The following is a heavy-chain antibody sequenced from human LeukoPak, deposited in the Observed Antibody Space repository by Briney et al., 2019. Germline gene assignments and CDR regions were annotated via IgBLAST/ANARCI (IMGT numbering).Heavy chain of an antibody. J-gene: IGHJ6*02. CDR3: AKDKHVGPTPIKQWLVWGYYGMDV. CDR1: GFTFDDYT. CDR2: ISWNSGSI. D-gene: IGHD6-19*01. Sequence: GGSLRLSCAASGFTFDDYTMHWVRQAPGKGLEWVSGISWNSGSIGYADSVKGRFTISRDNAKNSLYLQMNSLRAEDTALYYCAKDKHVGPTPIKQWLVWGYYGMDVWGQGTTVTVSS. V-gene: IGHV3-9*01.